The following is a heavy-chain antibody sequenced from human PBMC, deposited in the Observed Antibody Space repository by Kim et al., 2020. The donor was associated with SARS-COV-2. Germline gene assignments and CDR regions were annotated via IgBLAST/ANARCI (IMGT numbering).Heavy chain of an antibody. CDR2: IYYSGST. V-gene: IGHV4-31*03. J-gene: IGHJ3*02. CDR1: GGSISSGGYY. Sequence: SETLSLTCTVSGGSISSGGYYWSWIRQHPGKGLEWIGYIYYSGSTYYNPSLKSRVTISVDTSKNQFSLKLSSVTAADTAVYYCARGDIAVARPAFDIWGQGTMVTVSS. CDR3: ARGDIAVARPAFDI. D-gene: IGHD6-19*01.